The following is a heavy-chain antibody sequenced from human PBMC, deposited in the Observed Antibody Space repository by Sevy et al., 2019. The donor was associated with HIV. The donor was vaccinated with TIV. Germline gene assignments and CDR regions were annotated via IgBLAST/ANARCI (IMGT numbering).Heavy chain of an antibody. CDR1: GGSISSYY. V-gene: IGHV4-59*01. Sequence: SETLSLTCTVSGGSISSYYWKWIRQPPGKGLEWIGYMDYSGSSSYNPSLKGRVSISLDTSKNQFSLKLTSVIAADTAVYYCARAGGSTDWGIDVWGQGTTVTVSS. J-gene: IGHJ6*02. D-gene: IGHD2-2*01. CDR2: MDYSGSS. CDR3: ARAGGSTDWGIDV.